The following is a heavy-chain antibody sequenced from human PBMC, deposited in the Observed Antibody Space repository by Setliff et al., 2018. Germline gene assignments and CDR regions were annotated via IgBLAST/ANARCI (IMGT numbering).Heavy chain of an antibody. J-gene: IGHJ6*03. V-gene: IGHV1-18*01. CDR2: ISTYNGDT. Sequence: ASVKVSCKASGYTFTGYGISWVRQAPGQGLEWMGWISTYNGDTDYAQKLQDRLTMTTDTSTSTVYMELRSLRSDDTAVYYCVRGVYSGSSGYYHYYMDVWGKGTTVTVSS. D-gene: IGHD6-6*01. CDR3: VRGVYSGSSGYYHYYMDV. CDR1: GYTFTGYG.